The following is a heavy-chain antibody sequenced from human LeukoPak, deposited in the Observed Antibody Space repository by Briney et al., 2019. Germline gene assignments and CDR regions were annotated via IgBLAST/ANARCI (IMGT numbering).Heavy chain of an antibody. CDR3: ERDLNWSQVDY. CDR2: INTDGSTT. CDR1: GFTLKVLV. V-gene: IGHV3-74*01. D-gene: IGHD1-1*01. Sequence: PGGSLRLSCAVSGFTLKVLVIHSGRQAPGKGLVWVSCINTDGSTTNYADSVKGRFTVSTENAKNALCLHMNSLRCETRTIYYCERDLNWSQVDYWGQGSLVTVSS. J-gene: IGHJ4*02.